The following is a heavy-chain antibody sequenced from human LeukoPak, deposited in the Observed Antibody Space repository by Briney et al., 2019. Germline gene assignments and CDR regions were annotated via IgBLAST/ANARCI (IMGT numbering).Heavy chain of an antibody. CDR2: IYPGDPDT. CDR1: GYSFPNYW. D-gene: IGHD1-26*01. V-gene: IGHV5-51*01. Sequence: GESLKISCQGSGYSFPNYWIAWVRQLPGQGLEWMGVIYPGDPDTRYNLSLQGQVSISVDKSITTAYLQWSSLKASDTAIYYCARIVRGGKRTSHYYGMDVWGLGTTVTVSS. CDR3: ARIVRGGKRTSHYYGMDV. J-gene: IGHJ6*02.